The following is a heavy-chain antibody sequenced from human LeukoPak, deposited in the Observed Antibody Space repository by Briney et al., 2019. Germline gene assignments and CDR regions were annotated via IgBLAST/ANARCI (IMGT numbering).Heavy chain of an antibody. Sequence: SETLSLTCTVSGGSISSYYWSWIRQPPGKGLEWIGYIYYSGSTNYNPSLKSRVTISVDTSKNQFSLKLSSVTAADTAVYYCARVGGFTVIDYWGQGTLVTVSS. J-gene: IGHJ4*02. CDR1: GGSISSYY. CDR3: ARVGGFTVIDY. D-gene: IGHD3-22*01. V-gene: IGHV4-59*12. CDR2: IYYSGST.